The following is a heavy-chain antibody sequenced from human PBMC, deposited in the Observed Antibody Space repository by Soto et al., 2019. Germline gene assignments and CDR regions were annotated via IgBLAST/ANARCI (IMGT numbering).Heavy chain of an antibody. D-gene: IGHD3-10*01. CDR3: ARDRWGGLADFDY. J-gene: IGHJ4*02. V-gene: IGHV1-46*01. CDR1: GYTFTSYY. Sequence: QVQLVPSGAEVKKPGASVKVSCKASGYTFTSYYIHWVRQAPGQGLEWMGIINPSGGSTNYVRKFQGRVSMARATFTGRGYMEVITLRSGDTAVYYCARDRWGGLADFDYWGQGTLVTVSS. CDR2: INPSGGST.